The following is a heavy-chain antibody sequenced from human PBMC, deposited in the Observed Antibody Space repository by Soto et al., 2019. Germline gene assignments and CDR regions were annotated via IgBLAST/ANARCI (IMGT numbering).Heavy chain of an antibody. D-gene: IGHD1-7*01. CDR2: MNPNSGNT. J-gene: IGHJ4*02. CDR3: ARGLGTGTTIFDY. V-gene: IGHV1-8*02. CDR1: GGTFSSYD. Sequence: ASVKVSCNASGGTFSSYDINWVRQATGQGLEWMGWMNPNSGNTGYAQKFQGRVTMTRNTSISTAYMELSSLRSEDTAVYYCARGLGTGTTIFDYWGQGTLVTVSS.